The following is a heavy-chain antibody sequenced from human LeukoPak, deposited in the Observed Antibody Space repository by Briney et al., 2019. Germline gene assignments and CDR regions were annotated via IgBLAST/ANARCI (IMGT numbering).Heavy chain of an antibody. CDR1: GGSFSGYY. CDR2: ISYSGST. CDR3: ARERVGTTIVSVFDY. V-gene: IGHV4-59*01. D-gene: IGHD1-26*01. J-gene: IGHJ4*02. Sequence: SETLSLTCAVYGGSFSGYYWSWIRQPPGKGLEWIGYISYSGSTNYNPSLKSRVTMSVDTSKNQFSLKLSSVTAADTAVYYCARERVGTTIVSVFDYWGQGTLVTVSS.